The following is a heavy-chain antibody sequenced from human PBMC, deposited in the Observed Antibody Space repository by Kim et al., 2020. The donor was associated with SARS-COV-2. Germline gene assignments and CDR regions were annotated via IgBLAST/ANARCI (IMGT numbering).Heavy chain of an antibody. CDR1: GFTFSSYS. J-gene: IGHJ5*02. CDR2: ISSSSSYI. D-gene: IGHD6-13*01. CDR3: ARTIAAAGSNWFDP. V-gene: IGHV3-21*01. Sequence: GGSLRLSCAASGFTFSSYSMNWVRQAPGKGLEWVSSISSSSSYIYYADSVKGRFTISRDNAKNSLYLQMNSLRAEDTDVYYCARTIAAAGSNWFDPWGQGTLVTVSS.